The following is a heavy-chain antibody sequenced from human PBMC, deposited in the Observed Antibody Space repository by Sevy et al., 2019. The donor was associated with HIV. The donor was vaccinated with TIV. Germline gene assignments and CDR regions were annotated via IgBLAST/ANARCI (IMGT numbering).Heavy chain of an antibody. V-gene: IGHV3-9*01. D-gene: IGHD2-15*01. CDR2: ISWNSGSI. CDR3: AKDRGGATQGYYYYGMDV. Sequence: GGSLRLSCAASGFTFDDYAMHWVRQAPGKGLEWVSGISWNSGSIGYADSVKGRFTISRGNAKNSLYLQMNSLRAEDTALYYCAKDRGGATQGYYYYGMDVWGQGTTVTVSS. J-gene: IGHJ6*02. CDR1: GFTFDDYA.